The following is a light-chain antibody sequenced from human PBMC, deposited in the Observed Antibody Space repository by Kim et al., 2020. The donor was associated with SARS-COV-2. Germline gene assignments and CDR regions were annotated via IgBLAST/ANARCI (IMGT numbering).Light chain of an antibody. Sequence: SYELTQPPSVSVSPGQTARITCSGDALPKQYAYWYQQKPGQAPVLVIYKDSERPSGIPERFSRSSSGTTVTLTISGVQAEDEADYYCQSADSSGTYGVFG. CDR2: KDS. CDR3: QSADSSGTYGV. J-gene: IGLJ3*02. CDR1: ALPKQY. V-gene: IGLV3-25*03.